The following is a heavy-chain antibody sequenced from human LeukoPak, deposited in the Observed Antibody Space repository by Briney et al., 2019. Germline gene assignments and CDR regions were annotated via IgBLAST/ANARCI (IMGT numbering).Heavy chain of an antibody. V-gene: IGHV4-31*03. CDR3: ARDREVGVMYYFDY. CDR2: IYYSGST. CDR1: GGSISSGGYY. J-gene: IGHJ4*02. Sequence: SQTLSLTCTVSGGSISSGGYYWSWIRQHPGKGLEWIGYIYYSGSTYYNPSLKSRVTISVDTSKNQFSLKLSSVTAADTAVYYCARDREVGVMYYFDYWGQGTLVTVSS. D-gene: IGHD3-16*01.